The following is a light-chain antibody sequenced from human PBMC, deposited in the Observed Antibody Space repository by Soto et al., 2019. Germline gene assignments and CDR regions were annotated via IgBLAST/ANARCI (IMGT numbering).Light chain of an antibody. CDR3: HQRYNWLT. CDR1: QTVSTY. Sequence: IVLTQSPATLSLSPGERATLSCRARQTVSTYLSWYQHKPGQAPRLLIYGASKRATGIPARFSGSGSGTAFTLTISSLEPEDSAVYYGHQRYNWLTFGGGTKVEIK. J-gene: IGKJ4*01. V-gene: IGKV3-11*01. CDR2: GAS.